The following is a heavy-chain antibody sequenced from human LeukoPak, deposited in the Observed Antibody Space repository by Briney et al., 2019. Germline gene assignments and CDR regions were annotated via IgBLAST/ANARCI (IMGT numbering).Heavy chain of an antibody. CDR1: GFTFSSYW. J-gene: IGHJ5*02. CDR3: IRDFRSADL. V-gene: IGHV3-74*01. CDR2: INSDGSST. Sequence: GGSLRLSCAASGFTFSSYWMHWVRQAPGKGLVWVSHINSDGSSTSHADSVKGRFTISRDNAKNTLYLEMNSLSVGDTATYYCIRDFRSADLWGQGTLVTVTS.